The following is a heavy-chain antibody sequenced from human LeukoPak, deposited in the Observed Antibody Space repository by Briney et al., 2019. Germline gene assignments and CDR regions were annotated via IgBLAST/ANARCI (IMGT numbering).Heavy chain of an antibody. V-gene: IGHV3-21*01. Sequence: GGSLGLSCAASGFTFSSYSMNWVRQAPGKGLEWVSSISSSSSYIYYADSVKGRFTISRDNSKNTLYLQMNSLRAEDTAVYYCAKDRAVAGTFYFDYWGQGTLVTVSS. D-gene: IGHD6-19*01. CDR3: AKDRAVAGTFYFDY. CDR1: GFTFSSYS. J-gene: IGHJ4*02. CDR2: ISSSSSYI.